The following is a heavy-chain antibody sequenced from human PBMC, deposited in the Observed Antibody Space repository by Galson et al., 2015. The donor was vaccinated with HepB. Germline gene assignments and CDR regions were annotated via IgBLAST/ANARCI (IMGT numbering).Heavy chain of an antibody. Sequence: WVSAISGSGGSTYYADSVKGRFTISRDNSKNTLYLQMNSLRAEDTAVYYCAKDRRGGGRYCSSTSCYGRLTYMWDYYYYGMDVWGQGTTVTVSS. D-gene: IGHD2-2*01. J-gene: IGHJ6*02. CDR2: ISGSGGST. V-gene: IGHV3-23*01. CDR3: AKDRRGGGRYCSSTSCYGRLTYMWDYYYYGMDV.